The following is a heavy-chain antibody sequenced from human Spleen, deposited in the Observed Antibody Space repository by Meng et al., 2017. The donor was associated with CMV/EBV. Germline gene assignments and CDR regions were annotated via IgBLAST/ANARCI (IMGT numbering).Heavy chain of an antibody. CDR1: GYSFTNYW. CDR3: AKRGSGWSEFFDY. Sequence: CKAYGYSFTNYWVGWVRQAPGKGLEWVSAISANGDSPFSSASVEVQFTIFRDNSKNTLYLQMNSLRAEDTAIYYCAKRGSGWSEFFDYWGQGTLVTVSS. CDR2: ISANGDSP. J-gene: IGHJ4*02. D-gene: IGHD6-19*01. V-gene: IGHV3-23*01.